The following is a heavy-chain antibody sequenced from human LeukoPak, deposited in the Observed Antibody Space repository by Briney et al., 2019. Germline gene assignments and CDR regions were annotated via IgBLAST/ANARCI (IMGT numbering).Heavy chain of an antibody. CDR2: IWYDGSNK. Sequence: PGGSLRLSCAASGFTFIRNAMHWVRQAPGKGLEWVALIWYDGSNKYYADSVRGRFTISRDNSKNTLYLQMNSLRAEDTAVYYCAGGSGDYSPDCWGQGTLVTVSS. V-gene: IGHV3-33*01. CDR1: GFTFIRNA. D-gene: IGHD4-17*01. CDR3: AGGSGDYSPDC. J-gene: IGHJ4*02.